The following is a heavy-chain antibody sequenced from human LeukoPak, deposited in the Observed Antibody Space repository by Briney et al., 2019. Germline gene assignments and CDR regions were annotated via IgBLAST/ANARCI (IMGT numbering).Heavy chain of an antibody. J-gene: IGHJ4*02. Sequence: ASVKVSCKASGYTFTGYYMHWVRQAPGQGLEWMGWINPNSGGTNYAQKFQGRVTMTRDTSISTAYMELSRLRSDDTAVYYCARPIEYSSSPAYWGQGTLVTVSS. CDR1: GYTFTGYY. CDR3: ARPIEYSSSPAY. D-gene: IGHD6-6*01. V-gene: IGHV1-2*02. CDR2: INPNSGGT.